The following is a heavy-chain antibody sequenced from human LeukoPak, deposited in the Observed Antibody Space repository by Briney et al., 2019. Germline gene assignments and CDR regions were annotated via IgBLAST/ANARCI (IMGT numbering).Heavy chain of an antibody. V-gene: IGHV3-74*01. D-gene: IGHD5-18*01. CDR3: ARDAVDTANAV. Sequence: GGSLRLSCAVSGFTFTTYWMHWVRQAPGKGLVWVSHINSDGSITSYADSVKGRFTISRDNAKNTLYLQMNSLRAEDTAVYYCARDAVDTANAVWGQGTTVTVSS. J-gene: IGHJ6*02. CDR1: GFTFTTYW. CDR2: INSDGSIT.